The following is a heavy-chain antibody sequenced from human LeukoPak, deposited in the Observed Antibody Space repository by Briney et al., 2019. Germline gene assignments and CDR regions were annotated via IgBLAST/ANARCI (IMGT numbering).Heavy chain of an antibody. CDR2: INPNSGGT. D-gene: IGHD3-3*01. Sequence: ASVKVSCKAAGYTFTGYYMNGVRQAPGQGLEWMGWINPNSGGTNYAQKFQGRVTMTRDTSISTAYMELSRLRSDDTAVYYCARLPYYDFWSGFSSLDYWGQGTLVTVSS. CDR3: ARLPYYDFWSGFSSLDY. J-gene: IGHJ4*02. CDR1: GYTFTGYY. V-gene: IGHV1-2*02.